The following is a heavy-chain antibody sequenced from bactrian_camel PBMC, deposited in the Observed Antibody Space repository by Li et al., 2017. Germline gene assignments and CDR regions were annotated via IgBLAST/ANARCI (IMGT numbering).Heavy chain of an antibody. CDR3: AQSLNY. J-gene: IGHJ4*01. CDR2: IGSWGSP. CDR1: GFTYYYSAYY. Sequence: VQMVESGGDSVQAGGSLRLSCAASGFTYYYSAYYLGWFRQAPGNEREGVASIGSWGSPTYADAVRGRFTVSRDNGKNTLYLQMNSLEPGDTAVYYCAQSLNYWGLGTQVTVS. V-gene: IGHV3S55*01.